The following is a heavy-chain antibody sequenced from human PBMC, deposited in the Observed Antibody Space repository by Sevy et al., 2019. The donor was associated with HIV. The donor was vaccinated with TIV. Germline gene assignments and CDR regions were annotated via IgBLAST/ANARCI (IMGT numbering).Heavy chain of an antibody. Sequence: GGSLRLSCAASGFTFSSYRMNWVRQAPGKGLEWVSSITGLSAYTYSAHSMKGRFTISRDNAKNSLYLQIDSLSAEDTAVYYCARSPPRVAAAGVFFDFWGQGTQVTVSS. J-gene: IGHJ4*02. CDR1: GFTFSSYR. V-gene: IGHV3-21*01. CDR3: ARSPPRVAAAGVFFDF. D-gene: IGHD6-13*01. CDR2: ITGLSAYT.